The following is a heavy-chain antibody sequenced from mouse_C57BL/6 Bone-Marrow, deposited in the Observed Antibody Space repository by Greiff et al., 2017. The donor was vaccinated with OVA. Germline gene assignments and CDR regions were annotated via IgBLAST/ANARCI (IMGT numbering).Heavy chain of an antibody. Sequence: EVKVVESAGGLVQPGRSMKLSCTASGFTFSDYYMAWVRQVPEKGLEWVANINYDGSSTYYLDSLKSRFIISGDNAKNILYLQMSSLKSEDTATYYCARMGWYPFAYWGQGTLVTVSA. CDR3: ARMGWYPFAY. J-gene: IGHJ3*01. CDR2: INYDGSST. CDR1: GFTFSDYY. D-gene: IGHD1-1*02. V-gene: IGHV5-16*01.